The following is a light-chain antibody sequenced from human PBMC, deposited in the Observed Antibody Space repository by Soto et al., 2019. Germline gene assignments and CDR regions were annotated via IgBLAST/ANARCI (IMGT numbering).Light chain of an antibody. CDR2: GAS. CDR3: QQYNDWPPWT. Sequence: EIVMTQSPATLSVSPGERATLSCRASQSARSNLAWYQQKPGQAPRLLIYGASTRATGIPARFSGSGSGADFTLTIRSLQSEDFAVYYCQQYNDWPPWTFGQGTKVEVK. J-gene: IGKJ1*01. CDR1: QSARSN. V-gene: IGKV3-15*01.